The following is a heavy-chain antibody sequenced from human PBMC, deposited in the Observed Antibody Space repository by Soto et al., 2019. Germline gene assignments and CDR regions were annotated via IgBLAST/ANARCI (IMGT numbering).Heavy chain of an antibody. Sequence: PGGSLRLSCAASGFTFSSFWMSWVRQAPGKGLEWVANIKTDGSETHYVDSVKGRFTISRDNPKTSLFLQMHSLRVEDTAVYFCASDRYPRFYHSSGSYSDYWGQGTPVTVSS. J-gene: IGHJ4*02. CDR2: IKTDGSET. V-gene: IGHV3-7*03. CDR3: ASDRYPRFYHSSGSYSDY. D-gene: IGHD3-10*01. CDR1: GFTFSSFW.